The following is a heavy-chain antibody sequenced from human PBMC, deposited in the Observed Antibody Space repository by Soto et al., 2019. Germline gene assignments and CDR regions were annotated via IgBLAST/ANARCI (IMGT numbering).Heavy chain of an antibody. D-gene: IGHD4-17*01. Sequence: QVQLQESGPGLVKPSQTLSLTCTVSGGSISSGDYYWSWIRQPPGKGLEWIGYIYYSGSTYYNPSLKGRVTISEDPSKNHSPLKLSFVTAADTAVYYCARGYGDYTSFDYWGQGPLVPVSS. CDR2: IYYSGST. V-gene: IGHV4-30-4*01. J-gene: IGHJ4*02. CDR1: GGSISSGDYY. CDR3: ARGYGDYTSFDY.